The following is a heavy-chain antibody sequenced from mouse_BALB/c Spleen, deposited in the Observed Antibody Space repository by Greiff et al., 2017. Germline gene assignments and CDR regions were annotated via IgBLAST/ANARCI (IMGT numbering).Heavy chain of an antibody. CDR3: ARDEGAFAY. CDR1: GFSLTGYG. J-gene: IGHJ3*01. V-gene: IGHV2-6-7*01. Sequence: QVQLKESGPGLLAPSQSLSIPCTVSGFSLTGYGVNWVRQPPGKVLGWLGMIWGDGGTDYNSALKSRLSISKDNSKSQVFLKMNSLQTDDTARYYCARDEGAFAYWGQGTLVTVSA. CDR2: IWGDGGT.